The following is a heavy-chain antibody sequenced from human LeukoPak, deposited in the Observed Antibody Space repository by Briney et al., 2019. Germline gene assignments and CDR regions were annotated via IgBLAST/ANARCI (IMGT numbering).Heavy chain of an antibody. CDR1: GFNFGSYS. V-gene: IGHV3-23*01. CDR2: MSADSATT. D-gene: IGHD3-16*01. J-gene: IGHJ3*02. Sequence: GGSLRLSCAASGFNFGSYSMTWVRQAPGKGLEWVSVMSADSATTFYADSVKGRFTISRDNAKNTVFLQMSSLRAEDTALYYCAKIYVWGEADAFDIWGQGTMVTVSS. CDR3: AKIYVWGEADAFDI.